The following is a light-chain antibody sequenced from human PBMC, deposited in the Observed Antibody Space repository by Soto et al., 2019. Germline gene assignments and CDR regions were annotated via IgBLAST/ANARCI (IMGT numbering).Light chain of an antibody. CDR3: QQRNIWPPVT. V-gene: IGKV3-11*01. Sequence: EIVLTQSPATVSLSPVERATLSCWASQSLSSYLAWYQQKPGQAPRLLIYGAFNRATGIPARFSGSGSGTDFTLTISSLEPEDSAIYYCQQRNIWPPVTFGQGTRLEIK. CDR1: QSLSSY. J-gene: IGKJ5*01. CDR2: GAF.